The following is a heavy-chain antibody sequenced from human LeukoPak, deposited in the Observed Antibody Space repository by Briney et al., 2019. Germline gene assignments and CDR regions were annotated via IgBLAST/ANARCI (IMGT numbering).Heavy chain of an antibody. D-gene: IGHD6-13*01. CDR3: ARGEYSSSQYYYYGMDV. V-gene: IGHV1-69*05. CDR1: GGTFSSYA. CDR2: IIPIFGTA. J-gene: IGHJ6*02. Sequence: SVKVSCKASGGTFSSYAISWVRQAPGQGLEWMGGIIPIFGTANYAQKFQGRVTITTDESTSTACMELSSLRSEDTAVYYCARGEYSSSQYYYYGMDVWGQGTTVTVSS.